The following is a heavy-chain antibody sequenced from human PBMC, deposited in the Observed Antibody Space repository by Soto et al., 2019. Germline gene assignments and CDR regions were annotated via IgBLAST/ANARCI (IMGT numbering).Heavy chain of an antibody. J-gene: IGHJ3*01. CDR3: AHAFDGTTWPNDAFHD. D-gene: IGHD3-3*02. CDR1: GFSLSGDGVG. V-gene: IGHV2-5*02. CDR2: IYWDDDQ. Sequence: QITLKESGPTLVKPTQSLTLTCTVSGFSLSGDGVGVGWIRQPPGKALEWLALIYWDDDQRYSPSLKTRLTIPKDSAKNQVVPTMTTMDPAHTATCYCAHAFDGTTWPNDAFHDWGQGTVVTVSS.